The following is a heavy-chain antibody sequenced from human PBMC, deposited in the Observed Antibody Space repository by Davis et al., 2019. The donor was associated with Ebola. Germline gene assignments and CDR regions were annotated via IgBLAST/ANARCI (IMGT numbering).Heavy chain of an antibody. CDR2: IKQDGSEK. D-gene: IGHD2-2*02. CDR1: GFTFSSYG. CDR3: ARDQLLYDGLDY. V-gene: IGHV3-7*03. J-gene: IGHJ4*02. Sequence: GESLKISCAASGFTFSSYGMHWVRQAPGKGLEWVANIKQDGSEKYYVDSVKGRFTISRDNAKNSLYLQMNSLRAEDTAVYYCARDQLLYDGLDYWGQGTLVTVSS.